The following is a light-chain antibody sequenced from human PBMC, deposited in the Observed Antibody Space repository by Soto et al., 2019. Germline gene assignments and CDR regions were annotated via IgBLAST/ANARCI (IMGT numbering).Light chain of an antibody. V-gene: IGLV2-14*03. J-gene: IGLJ2*01. CDR3: SSYTSTRGV. Sequence: QSALTQPASVSGSLGQSLTISCTGTSSDVGGYDFVSWYQQYPGKAPKLMIYEVTNRPSGVSNRCSGSKSGNTASLTISGLQAEDEADYFCSSYTSTRGVFGGGTKLTVL. CDR1: SSDVGGYDF. CDR2: EVT.